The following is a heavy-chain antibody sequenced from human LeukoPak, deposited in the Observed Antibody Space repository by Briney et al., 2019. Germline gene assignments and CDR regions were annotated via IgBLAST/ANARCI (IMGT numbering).Heavy chain of an antibody. Sequence: GSSVKVSCKASGGTFSSYAISRVRQAPGQGLEWMGGIIPIFGTANYAQKFQGRVTITTDESTSTAYMELSSLRSEDTAEYYCARAMVRGVIPYSGFDPWGQGTLVTVSS. CDR3: ARAMVRGVIPYSGFDP. J-gene: IGHJ5*02. V-gene: IGHV1-69*05. CDR1: GGTFSSYA. CDR2: IIPIFGTA. D-gene: IGHD3-10*01.